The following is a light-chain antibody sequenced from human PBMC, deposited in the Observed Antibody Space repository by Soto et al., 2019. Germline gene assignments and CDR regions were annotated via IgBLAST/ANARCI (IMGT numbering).Light chain of an antibody. CDR3: QQYGNSPET. V-gene: IGKV3-20*01. CDR1: QSFNSIY. Sequence: EIVLTQSPGTLSLSPGERATLSCRASQSFNSIYLAWYQQKPGQAPRLLIYGAFTRATGIPARFSGSGSGTDFSLTISRLEPEDFAVYYCQQYGNSPETFGQGTKVDIK. CDR2: GAF. J-gene: IGKJ1*01.